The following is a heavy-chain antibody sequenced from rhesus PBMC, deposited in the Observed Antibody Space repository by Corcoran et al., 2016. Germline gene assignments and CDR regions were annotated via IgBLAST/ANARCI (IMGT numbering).Heavy chain of an antibody. Sequence: EVQLVESGGGLVQPGGSLRPSCAASGFTFNSYGLHGVRQAPGKGLDWVAVISSDGSKKSFADSVKDRFTISRDNSKNVLYLQMNNLTLDDTALYFCTRFDYWGRGVLVTVSS. V-gene: IGHV3-54*02. CDR2: ISSDGSKK. CDR3: TRFDY. J-gene: IGHJ4*01. CDR1: GFTFNSYG.